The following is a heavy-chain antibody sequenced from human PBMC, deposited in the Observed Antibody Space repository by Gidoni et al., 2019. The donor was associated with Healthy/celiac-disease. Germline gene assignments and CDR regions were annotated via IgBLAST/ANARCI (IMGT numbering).Heavy chain of an antibody. D-gene: IGHD1-26*01. CDR2: IYYSGST. J-gene: IGHJ3*02. CDR1: GGSISSYY. Sequence: QVQLQESGPGLVKPSETLSLTCTVSGGSISSYYWSWIRQPPGKGLEWIGYIYYSGSTNYNPSLKSRVTISVDTSKNQFSLKLSSVTAADTAVYYCASRGELRGDAFDIWGQGTMVTVSS. CDR3: ASRGELRGDAFDI. V-gene: IGHV4-59*01.